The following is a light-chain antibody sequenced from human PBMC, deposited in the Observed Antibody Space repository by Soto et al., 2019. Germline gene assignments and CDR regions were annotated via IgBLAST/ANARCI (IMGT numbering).Light chain of an antibody. J-gene: IGKJ5*01. CDR3: HQYGISPPVT. CDR1: RGISSN. CDR2: DAS. Sequence: IVMTQSPAPLSVSPGERATLSCRSSRGISSNLAWYQQKPGQAPRLLIYDASTRATGIPARFSGSGSGTEFTLTISSLQSDDFSAYYCHQYGISPPVTFGQGTRVEIK. V-gene: IGKV3-15*01.